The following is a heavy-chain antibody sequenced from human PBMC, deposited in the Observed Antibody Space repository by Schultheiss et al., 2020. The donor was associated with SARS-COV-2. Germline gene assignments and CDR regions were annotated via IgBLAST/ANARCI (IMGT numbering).Heavy chain of an antibody. V-gene: IGHV3-7*03. CDR3: ARVPIAVAGPQYYFDY. Sequence: GGSLRLSCAASGFTFSSYGMHWVRQAPGKGLEWVANIKQDGSEKYYVDSVKGRFTISRDNAKNSLYLQMNSLRAEDTAVYYCARVPIAVAGPQYYFDYWGQGTLVTVS. J-gene: IGHJ4*02. CDR2: IKQDGSEK. CDR1: GFTFSSYG. D-gene: IGHD6-19*01.